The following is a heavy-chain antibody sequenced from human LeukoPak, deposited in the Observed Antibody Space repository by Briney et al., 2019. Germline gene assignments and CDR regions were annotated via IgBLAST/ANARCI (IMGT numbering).Heavy chain of an antibody. J-gene: IGHJ4*02. V-gene: IGHV3-23*01. CDR3: AKDEQWLLGGY. D-gene: IGHD6-19*01. Sequence: GGSLRLSCAASGFTFSSYAMSWVRQAPGKGLEWVSATSGSGGSTYYADSVKGRFTISRDNSKNTLYLQMNSLRAEDTAVYYCAKDEQWLLGGYWGQGTLVTVSS. CDR2: TSGSGGST. CDR1: GFTFSSYA.